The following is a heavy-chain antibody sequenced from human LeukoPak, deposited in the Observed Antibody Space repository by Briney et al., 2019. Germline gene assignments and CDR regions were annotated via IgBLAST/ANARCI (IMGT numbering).Heavy chain of an antibody. CDR1: GFTFSSYG. V-gene: IGHV3-23*01. J-gene: IGHJ6*03. CDR2: ISGSGGST. CDR3: AKGSAYEAQYYYYYLDV. Sequence: GGSLRLSCAASGFTFSSYGMSWVRQASGKGLEWVSAISGSGGSTYYADSVKGRFTISRDNSKNTLYLHVNSLRPEDTAVYYCAKGSAYEAQYYYYYLDVWGKGTTVTISS. D-gene: IGHD5-12*01.